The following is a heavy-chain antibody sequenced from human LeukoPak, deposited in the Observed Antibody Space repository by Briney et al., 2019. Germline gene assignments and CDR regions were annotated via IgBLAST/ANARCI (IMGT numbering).Heavy chain of an antibody. D-gene: IGHD4-17*01. CDR2: ISNTGGT. Sequence: PSETLSLTCRVSGGSIGSYYWSWIRQPPGKGLEWIGYISNTGGTNYNPSLKSRVTISVDTSKNQFSLKLSSVTAADTAVYYCARGRLWYGGYVKWGQGTLVTVSS. J-gene: IGHJ4*02. CDR3: ARGRLWYGGYVK. CDR1: GGSIGSYY. V-gene: IGHV4-59*01.